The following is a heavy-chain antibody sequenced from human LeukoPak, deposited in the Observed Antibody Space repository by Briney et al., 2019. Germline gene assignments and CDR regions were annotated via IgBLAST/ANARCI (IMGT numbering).Heavy chain of an antibody. D-gene: IGHD2-8*01. CDR1: GFTFSSYS. Sequence: GGSLRLSCAASGFTFSSYSMNWVRQAPGKGLEWVSSISSSSSYIYYADSVKGRFTISRDNARNSLYLQMNSLRAEDTAVYYCARMKSTKDFDYWGQGTLVTVSS. J-gene: IGHJ4*02. CDR2: ISSSSSYI. V-gene: IGHV3-21*01. CDR3: ARMKSTKDFDY.